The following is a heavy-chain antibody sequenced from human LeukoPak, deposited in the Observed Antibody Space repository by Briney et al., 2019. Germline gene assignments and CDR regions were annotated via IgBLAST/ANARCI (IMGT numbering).Heavy chain of an antibody. CDR1: GGSISSYY. Sequence: KPSETLSLTCTVSGGSISSYYWSWIRQPPGKGLEWIGYIYYSVSTNYNPSLKSRVTISVDTSKNQFSLKLSSATAADTAVYYCAIGASSGYYYGDYWGQGTLVTVSS. CDR3: AIGASSGYYYGDY. D-gene: IGHD3-22*01. J-gene: IGHJ4*02. CDR2: IYYSVST. V-gene: IGHV4-59*01.